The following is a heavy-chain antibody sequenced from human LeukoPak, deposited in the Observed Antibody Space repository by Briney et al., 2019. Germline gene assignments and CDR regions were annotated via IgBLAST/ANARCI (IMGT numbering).Heavy chain of an antibody. CDR2: TYSRSQWYN. V-gene: IGHV6-1*01. Sequence: SQTLSLTCAISGDSVSSNRVAWSWIRQSPSRCLEWLGTTYSRSQWYNDYAVYVKSRITINPQTSKNQFYLPLNSVTPEDTAVSYCARDVTGDNWFDPSGQGNLVTVSS. J-gene: IGHJ5*02. D-gene: IGHD2-8*02. CDR3: ARDVTGDNWFDP. CDR1: GDSVSSNRVA.